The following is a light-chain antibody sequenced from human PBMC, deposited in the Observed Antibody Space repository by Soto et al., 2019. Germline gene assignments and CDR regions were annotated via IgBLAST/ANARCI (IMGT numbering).Light chain of an antibody. CDR3: MQGLQTPWT. CDR1: QSLRHSNGYTY. J-gene: IGKJ1*01. V-gene: IGKV2-28*01. Sequence: DIVMTQSPLSLPVTPGEPASISCRSSQSLRHSNGYTYLDWYLQKAGQSPQLLIYLGSNRASGVPDRFSGSGSGTDFTLKISRVEAEDVGVYYCMQGLQTPWTFGQGTKVEIK. CDR2: LGS.